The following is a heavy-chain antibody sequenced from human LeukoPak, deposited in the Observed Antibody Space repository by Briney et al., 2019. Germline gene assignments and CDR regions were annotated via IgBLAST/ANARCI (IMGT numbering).Heavy chain of an antibody. J-gene: IGHJ6*03. Sequence: PGGSLRLSCAASGFTVSSNYMSWVRQAPGKGLEWVSVIYSGGSTYYADSVKGRFTISRDNSKNTLYLQMNSLRAEDTAVCYCARDLSVDTGYYYYYMDVWGKGTTDTVSS. CDR2: IYSGGST. CDR3: ARDLSVDTGYYYYYMDV. V-gene: IGHV3-53*01. CDR1: GFTVSSNY. D-gene: IGHD5-18*01.